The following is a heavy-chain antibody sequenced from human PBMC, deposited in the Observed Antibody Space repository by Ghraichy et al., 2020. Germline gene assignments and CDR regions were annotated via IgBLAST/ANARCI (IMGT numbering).Heavy chain of an antibody. J-gene: IGHJ4*02. V-gene: IGHV4-34*01. D-gene: IGHD2-2*01. CDR1: GVSFSGYY. CDR3: ARGLSASWHRFDN. Sequence: SETLSLTCTVYGVSFSGYYWSWIRQAPGKGLEWIGEINHSGNTNYNPSLKGRVTISIDTSKNQFSLQLNSVTAADTALYYCARGLSASWHRFDNWGQGTLVTVSS. CDR2: INHSGNT.